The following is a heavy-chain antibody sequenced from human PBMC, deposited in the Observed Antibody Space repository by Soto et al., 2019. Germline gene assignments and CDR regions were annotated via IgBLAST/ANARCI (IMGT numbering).Heavy chain of an antibody. V-gene: IGHV4-59*07. CDR1: GGSISSYY. J-gene: IGHJ4*02. D-gene: IGHD4-17*01. Sequence: PSDTLSLTCTVSGGSISSYYWSWIRQPPGKGLEWIGYIYYSGSTNYNPSLKSRVTISVDTSKNQFSLKLSSVTAADTAVYYCARGDYGRPFDYWGQGTLVTVSS. CDR3: ARGDYGRPFDY. CDR2: IYYSGST.